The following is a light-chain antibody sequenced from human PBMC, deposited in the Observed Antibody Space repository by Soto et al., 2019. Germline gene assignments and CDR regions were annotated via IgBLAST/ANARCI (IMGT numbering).Light chain of an antibody. CDR3: QQYDNLPSIT. Sequence: DLQMTQSPSSLSASVGDRVTITCQASQDISNYLNWYQQKPGKAPKLLIYDASYLETGVPSRFSGSGSGTHFTFTISRLQPEDIATYYCQQYDNLPSITFGQGTRLEIK. J-gene: IGKJ5*01. CDR1: QDISNY. V-gene: IGKV1-33*01. CDR2: DAS.